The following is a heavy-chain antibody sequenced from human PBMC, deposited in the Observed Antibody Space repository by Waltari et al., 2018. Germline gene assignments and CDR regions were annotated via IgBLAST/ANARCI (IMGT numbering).Heavy chain of an antibody. D-gene: IGHD3-10*01. CDR3: ARHGSGSYYTQLGWFDP. CDR2: IYYSGST. V-gene: IGHV4-39*01. J-gene: IGHJ5*02. CDR1: GGSISSSSYY. Sequence: QLQLQESGPGLVKPSETLSLTCTVSGGSISSSSYYWGWIRQPPGKGLEWIGSIYYSGSTYYNPSLKSRVTISVDTSKNQFSLKLSSVTAADTAVYYCARHGSGSYYTQLGWFDPWGQGTLVSVSS.